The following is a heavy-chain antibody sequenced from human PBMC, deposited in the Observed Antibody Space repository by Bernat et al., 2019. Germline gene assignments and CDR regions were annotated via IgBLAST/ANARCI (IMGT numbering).Heavy chain of an antibody. Sequence: QLQLQESGPGLVKPSETLSLTCTVSGGSISSSDYYWSWIRQPPGKGLEWIGYIYYSGSTYYNPSLKSRVTISVDTSKNQFSLKLSSVTAADTAVYYCARGGGEQQLVRHVDYWGQGTLVTVSS. CDR3: ARGGGEQQLVRHVDY. CDR1: GGSISSSDYY. J-gene: IGHJ4*02. D-gene: IGHD6-13*01. CDR2: IYYSGST. V-gene: IGHV4-30-4*01.